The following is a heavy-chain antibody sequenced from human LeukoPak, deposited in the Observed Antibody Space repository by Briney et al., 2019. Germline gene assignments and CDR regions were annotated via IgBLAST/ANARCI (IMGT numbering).Heavy chain of an antibody. CDR1: GFTVSSNY. Sequence: PGGSLRLSCAASGFTVSSNYMNWVRQAPGKGLEWDSAISKSGTYIKYADSVKGRFTVSRDNAKNSLFLQMNSLRVEDTAVYFCAREVLIVVEPAANTIDYWGQGTRVTVSS. CDR3: AREVLIVVEPAANTIDY. V-gene: IGHV3-21*01. D-gene: IGHD2-2*01. J-gene: IGHJ4*02. CDR2: ISKSGTYI.